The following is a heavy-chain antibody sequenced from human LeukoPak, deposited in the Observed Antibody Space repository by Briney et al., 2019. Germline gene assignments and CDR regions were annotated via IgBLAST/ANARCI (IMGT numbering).Heavy chain of an antibody. D-gene: IGHD3-3*01. CDR3: ARVRGVSDYDFWSGYGY. CDR2: ISAYNGNT. Sequence: ASVKVSCKASGYTFTSYGISWVRQAPGQGLEWMGWISAYNGNTNYAQKLQGRVTMTTDTSTSTAYMELRSLRSDDTAVYYCARVRGVSDYDFWSGYGYWGQGTLVTVSS. J-gene: IGHJ4*02. V-gene: IGHV1-18*01. CDR1: GYTFTSYG.